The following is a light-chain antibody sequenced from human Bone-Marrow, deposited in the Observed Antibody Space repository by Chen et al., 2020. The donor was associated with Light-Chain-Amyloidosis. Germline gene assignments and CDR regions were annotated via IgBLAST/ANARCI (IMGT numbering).Light chain of an antibody. CDR3: NSYTSSNTLV. V-gene: IGLV2-14*01. Sequence: SPPALPAPVSGSLGRTITISCTGTTSDVGGYKYVSWFHQHPGKVPKLLIYDVSNRPSGVSNRFSGSKSGNTASLTISGLQAEDEADYYCNSYTSSNTLVFGGGTKVTVL. J-gene: IGLJ2*01. CDR1: TSDVGGYKY. CDR2: DVS.